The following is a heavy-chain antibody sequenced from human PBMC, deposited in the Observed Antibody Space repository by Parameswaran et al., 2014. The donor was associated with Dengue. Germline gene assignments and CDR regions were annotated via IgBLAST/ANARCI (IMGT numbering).Heavy chain of an antibody. Sequence: PGKGLEWIGEINRSGSTNYNPSLKSRVTISIDTSKNQFSLKLRSVTAADSSVYYCARLGLADTAMGNRGDFDYWGQGTLVTVSS. CDR3: ARLGLADTAMGNRGDFDY. CDR2: INRSGST. V-gene: IGHV4-34*01. J-gene: IGHJ4*02. D-gene: IGHD5-18*01.